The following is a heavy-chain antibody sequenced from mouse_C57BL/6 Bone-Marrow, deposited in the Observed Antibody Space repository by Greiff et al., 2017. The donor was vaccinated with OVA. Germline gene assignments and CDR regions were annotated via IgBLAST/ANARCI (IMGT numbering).Heavy chain of an antibody. Sequence: EVQLVESGPELVKPGASVKMSCKASGYTFTDYNMHWVKQSHGKSLEWIGYINPNNGGTSYNQKFKGKATLTVNKSSSTAYMELRSLTSEDSAVYYCARPHYYGSSYCLYFDVWGTGTTVTVSS. CDR2: INPNNGGT. V-gene: IGHV1-22*01. D-gene: IGHD1-1*01. CDR1: GYTFTDYN. J-gene: IGHJ1*03. CDR3: ARPHYYGSSYCLYFDV.